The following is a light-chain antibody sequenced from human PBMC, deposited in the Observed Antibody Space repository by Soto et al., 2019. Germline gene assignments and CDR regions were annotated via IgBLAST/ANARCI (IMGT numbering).Light chain of an antibody. Sequence: TQSPATLSLSPGERATLSCRASQSVTSYLVWYQQKPGQAPRLLIYDASNRATGIPARFTGSGSGTDFTLTISSLEPEDFAVYYCQHRYNWPFTFGQGTRLEIK. CDR2: DAS. CDR3: QHRYNWPFT. V-gene: IGKV3-11*01. J-gene: IGKJ5*01. CDR1: QSVTSY.